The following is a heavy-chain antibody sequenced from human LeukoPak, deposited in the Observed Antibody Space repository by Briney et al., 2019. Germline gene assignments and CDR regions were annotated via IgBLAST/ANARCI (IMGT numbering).Heavy chain of an antibody. CDR1: GFTFSSYS. J-gene: IGHJ4*02. CDR2: ISGSGSTT. Sequence: GGSLRLSCAASGFTFSSYSMNWVRQAPGKGLEWVSGISGSGSTTYFADSVRGRFTISRDNSKNTLYLQMNSLRAEDTAVYYCAKDSATVTPYYFDSWGQGTLVTVSS. D-gene: IGHD4-17*01. V-gene: IGHV3-23*01. CDR3: AKDSATVTPYYFDS.